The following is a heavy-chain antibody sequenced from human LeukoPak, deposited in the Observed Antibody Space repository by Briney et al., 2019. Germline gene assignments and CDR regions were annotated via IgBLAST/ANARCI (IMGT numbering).Heavy chain of an antibody. CDR3: ARRGEDGSYYDY. D-gene: IGHD1-26*01. CDR2: INSDGSST. CDR1: GFTFSSYW. J-gene: IGHJ4*02. V-gene: IGHV3-74*01. Sequence: GGSLRLSCAASGFTFSSYWMHWVRQVPGKGLVWVSRINSDGSSTSYADSVKGRFTLSRDNAKNTMYLQMNSLRAEDTAVYYCARRGEDGSYYDYRGQGTLVTVSS.